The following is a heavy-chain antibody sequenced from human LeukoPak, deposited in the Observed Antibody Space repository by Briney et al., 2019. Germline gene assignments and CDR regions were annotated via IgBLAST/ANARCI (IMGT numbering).Heavy chain of an antibody. V-gene: IGHV4-31*03. D-gene: IGHD3-22*01. CDR3: ARSRDYYDSSGYYPPCLFDY. CDR2: IYYSGST. J-gene: IGHJ4*02. CDR1: GGSISSGGYY. Sequence: SQTLSLTCTVSGGSISSGGYYWSWIRQHPGKGLEWIGYIYYSGSTYYNPSLKSRVTISVDTSKNQFSPKLSSVTAADTAVYYCARSRDYYDSSGYYPPCLFDYWGQGTLVTVSS.